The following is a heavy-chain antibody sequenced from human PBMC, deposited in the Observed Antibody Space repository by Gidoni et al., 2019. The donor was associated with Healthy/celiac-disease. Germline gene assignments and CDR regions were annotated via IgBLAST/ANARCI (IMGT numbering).Heavy chain of an antibody. CDR2: IIPIFGTA. CDR1: GGTFSSYA. Sequence: QVQLVQSGAEVKKPGSSVKVSCKASGGTFSSYAIRWVRQAPGQGLEWMGGIIPIFGTANYAQKFQGRVTITADESTSTAYMELSSLRSEDTAVYYCASGVIYSGYDWGGYYYYGMDVWGQGTTVTVSS. V-gene: IGHV1-69*01. CDR3: ASGVIYSGYDWGGYYYYGMDV. J-gene: IGHJ6*02. D-gene: IGHD5-12*01.